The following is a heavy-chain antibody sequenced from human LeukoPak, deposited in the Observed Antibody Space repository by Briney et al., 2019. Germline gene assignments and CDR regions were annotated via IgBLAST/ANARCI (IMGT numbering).Heavy chain of an antibody. CDR1: GYSFTSYW. CDR2: IYPGDSYT. CDR3: ARGISLAYYDFWSGYYPPVHFDY. D-gene: IGHD3-3*01. V-gene: IGHV5-51*01. J-gene: IGHJ4*02. Sequence: GAPLKISFKGSGYSFTSYWIGWVRPMPGKGLEWIGIIYPGDSYTRYSPSFQGQVTISADKSISTAYLQCSSLKASDTAMYYCARGISLAYYDFWSGYYPPVHFDYWGQGTLVTVSS.